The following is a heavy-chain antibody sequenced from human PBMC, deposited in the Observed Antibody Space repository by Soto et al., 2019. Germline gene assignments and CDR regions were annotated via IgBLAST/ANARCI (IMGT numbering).Heavy chain of an antibody. CDR1: GDSIISSDFY. Sequence: PSETLSLTCTVSGDSIISSDFYWGWVRQPPGKGLEWIGSIFYLGSSYYNPSLKSRVTMSVDKSKNQFSLKLSSVTAADTAVYYCAAQWDTDEDVWGQATTVTVSS. CDR2: IFYLGSS. D-gene: IGHD1-26*01. J-gene: IGHJ6*02. V-gene: IGHV4-39*01. CDR3: AAQWDTDEDV.